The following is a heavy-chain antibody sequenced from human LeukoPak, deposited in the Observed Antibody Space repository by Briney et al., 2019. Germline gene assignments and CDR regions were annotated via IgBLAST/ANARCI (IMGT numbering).Heavy chain of an antibody. CDR1: GYTFTSYG. D-gene: IGHD3-10*01. J-gene: IGHJ4*02. V-gene: IGHV1-18*01. CDR2: ISGYNGNT. CDR3: AREDYGSGSYYFDY. Sequence: ASVKVSCKASGYTFTSYGISWVRQAPGQGLEWMGWISGYNGNTNYAQKLQGRVTMTTDTSTSTAYMELRSLRSDDTAVYYCAREDYGSGSYYFDYWGQGTLVTVSS.